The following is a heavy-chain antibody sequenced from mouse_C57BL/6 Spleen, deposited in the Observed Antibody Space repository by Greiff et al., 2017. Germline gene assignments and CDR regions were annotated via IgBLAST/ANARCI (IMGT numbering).Heavy chain of an antibody. V-gene: IGHV1-64*01. CDR1: GYTFTSYW. Sequence: QVQLQQPGAELVKPGASVKLSCKASGYTFTSYWMHWVKQRPGQGLEWIGMIHPNSGSTNYNEKFKSKATLTVDKSSSTAYMQLSSLTSEDSAVYYWARCPIDYYGSSPHYYAIDYWGQGTSVTVSS. CDR3: ARCPIDYYGSSPHYYAIDY. CDR2: IHPNSGST. J-gene: IGHJ4*01. D-gene: IGHD1-1*01.